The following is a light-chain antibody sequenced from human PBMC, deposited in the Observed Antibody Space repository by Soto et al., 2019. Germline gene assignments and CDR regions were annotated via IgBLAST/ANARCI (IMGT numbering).Light chain of an antibody. CDR3: HQYYSIPLT. V-gene: IGKV4-1*01. CDR2: WAS. J-gene: IGKJ4*01. CDR1: QSVLYSSNNRNY. Sequence: DIVMTQSPDSLAVSLGERATLNCKSSQSVLYSSNNRNYLAWYQQKPGQPPKLLIYWASTRESGVPDRFSGSGSGTDFTLTISSLQAEDEAVYYCHQYYSIPLTFGGGTKVEIK.